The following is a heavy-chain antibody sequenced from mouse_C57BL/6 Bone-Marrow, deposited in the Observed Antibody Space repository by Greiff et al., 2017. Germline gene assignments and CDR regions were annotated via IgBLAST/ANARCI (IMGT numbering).Heavy chain of an antibody. Sequence: EVKLVESGGGLVQPGGSMKLSCVASGFTFSNYWMNWVRQSPEQGLEWVAQIRLKSDNYATNYAESVKGRFTISRDDSKSSVYLQMNNLRAEDTGIYYCTEGIYYETTRFAYWGQGTLVTVSA. D-gene: IGHD2-4*01. V-gene: IGHV6-3*01. CDR2: IRLKSDNYAT. J-gene: IGHJ3*01. CDR3: TEGIYYETTRFAY. CDR1: GFTFSNYW.